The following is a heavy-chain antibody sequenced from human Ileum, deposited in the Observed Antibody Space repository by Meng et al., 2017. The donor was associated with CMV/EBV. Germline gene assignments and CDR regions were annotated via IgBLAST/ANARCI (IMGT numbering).Heavy chain of an antibody. CDR1: GFTFSDYY. CDR2: ISSSGSRQ. D-gene: IGHD1-7*01. J-gene: IGHJ4*02. Sequence: GESLKISCAASGFTFSDYYMSWIRQAPGKGLEWVSYISSSGSRQYYADSVRGRFTVSRDNAKNSMYLQMNSLRAEDAALYYCTRDLIIAGTTILDYWGQGTLVTVSS. V-gene: IGHV3-11*04. CDR3: TRDLIIAGTTILDY.